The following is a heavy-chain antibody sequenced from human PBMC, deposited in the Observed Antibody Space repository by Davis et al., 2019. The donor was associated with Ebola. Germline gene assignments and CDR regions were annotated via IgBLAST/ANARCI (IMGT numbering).Heavy chain of an antibody. D-gene: IGHD2-15*01. V-gene: IGHV1-3*01. CDR3: ARDKGVDIVVVVAATLVLDY. CDR2: INAGNGNT. J-gene: IGHJ4*02. CDR1: GYTFTSYA. Sequence: AASVKVSCKASGYTFTSYAMHWVRQAPGQRLEWMGWINAGNGNTKYSQKFQGRVTMTRDTSTSTVYMELSSLRSEDTAVYYCARDKGVDIVVVVAATLVLDYWGQGTLVTVSS.